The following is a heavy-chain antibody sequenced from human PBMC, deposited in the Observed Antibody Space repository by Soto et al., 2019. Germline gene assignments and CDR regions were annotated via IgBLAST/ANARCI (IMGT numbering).Heavy chain of an antibody. D-gene: IGHD3-10*01. J-gene: IGHJ3*02. V-gene: IGHV3-15*01. CDR1: GFTFSSYA. CDR2: IKSKTDGGTT. CDR3: TTDAPDGGNDAFYT. Sequence: EVQLLESGGGLVQPGGSLRLSCAASGFTFSSYAMSWVRQAPGKGLEWVGRIKSKTDGGTTDYAAPVKGRITNSRDQSKNTLDLQIDSLKAEATSVYYCTTDAPDGGNDAFYTWGQGTMVTFSS.